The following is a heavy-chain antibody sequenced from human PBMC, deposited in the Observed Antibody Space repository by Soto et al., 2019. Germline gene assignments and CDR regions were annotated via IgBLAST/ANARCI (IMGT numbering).Heavy chain of an antibody. CDR1: GGTFSSHG. CDR3: ASERSAQYFDF. Sequence: QVQLVQSGTVVQRRGSSVKVSCQASGGTFSSHGMAWVRQAPGQGLEWMGGIIPTFGTATYAPKFQGRVTITAVKSTNTSYMELSSLTSEDTAVYFCASERSAQYFDFWGQGTLITVSS. D-gene: IGHD1-26*01. CDR2: IIPTFGTA. J-gene: IGHJ4*02. V-gene: IGHV1-69*06.